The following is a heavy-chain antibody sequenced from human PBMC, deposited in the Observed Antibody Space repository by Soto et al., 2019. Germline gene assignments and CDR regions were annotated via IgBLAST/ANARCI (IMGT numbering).Heavy chain of an antibody. V-gene: IGHV1-69*12. CDR2: IIPIFGTA. J-gene: IGHJ6*02. CDR1: GGTFSSYA. D-gene: IGHD4-17*01. CDR3: AREPPYGGNPHYYYYGMDV. Sequence: QVQLVQSGAEVKKPGSSVKVSCKASGGTFSSYAISWVRQAPGQGLEWMGGIIPIFGTANYAQKFQGRVTITADESTSTAHVELSSLRSEDTGVYYCAREPPYGGNPHYYYYGMDVGGQGTTVTVSS.